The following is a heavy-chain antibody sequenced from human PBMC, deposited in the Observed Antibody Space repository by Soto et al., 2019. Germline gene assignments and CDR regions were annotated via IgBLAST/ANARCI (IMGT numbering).Heavy chain of an antibody. CDR2: INAGNGNT. D-gene: IGHD3-3*01. CDR1: GYTFTSYA. V-gene: IGHV1-3*01. J-gene: IGHJ6*03. CDR3: ARVGYDFWSGYYSYYMDV. Sequence: QVQLVQSGAEVKKPGASVKVSCKASGYTFTSYAMHWVRQAPGQRLEWMGWINAGNGNTKYSQKFQGRVTITRDTSASTAYMELSSLRSEDTAVYYCARVGYDFWSGYYSYYMDVWGKGTTVTVSS.